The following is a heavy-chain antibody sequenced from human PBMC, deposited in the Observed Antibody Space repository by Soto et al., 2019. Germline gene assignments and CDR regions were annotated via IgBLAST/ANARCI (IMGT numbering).Heavy chain of an antibody. CDR3: AIARVPASSLDP. V-gene: IGHV3-30*05. CDR1: GDALSNNA. CDR2: ISYDSSEI. D-gene: IGHD2-21*01. J-gene: IGHJ5*01. Sequence: GGTLRLAGLDSGDALSNNAMHWVRQAPGKGLEWVAFISYDSSEIFYADSVKGRFTISRDNRENTLFLHMTSPQADGTGVYYFAIARVPASSLDPWGQGILVYVSS.